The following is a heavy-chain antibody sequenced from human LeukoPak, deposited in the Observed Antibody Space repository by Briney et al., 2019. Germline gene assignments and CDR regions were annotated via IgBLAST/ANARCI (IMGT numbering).Heavy chain of an antibody. Sequence: PSETLSLTCAVYGGSFSSYYWGWIRQPPGKGLEWIGTINYSGTTYYNPSLKSRVTISVDTSKNQFSLNQGSVTAADTAVYYCARHLGRYFDWLSPHQVDYWGQGTLVTVSS. CDR3: ARHLGRYFDWLSPHQVDY. V-gene: IGHV4-39*01. CDR2: INYSGTT. CDR1: GGSFSSYY. J-gene: IGHJ4*02. D-gene: IGHD3-9*01.